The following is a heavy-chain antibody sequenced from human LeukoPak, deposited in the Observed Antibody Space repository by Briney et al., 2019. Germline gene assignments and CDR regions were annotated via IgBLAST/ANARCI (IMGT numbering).Heavy chain of an antibody. CDR1: GFTFSSYE. CDR2: ISSSGSTI. D-gene: IGHD5-24*01. Sequence: PGGSLRLSCAASGFTFSSYEMNWVRQAPGKGLEWVSYISSSGSTIYYADSVKGRFTISRDNAKNSLYLQMNSLRAEDTAVYYCARDQEMATHWVYGMDVWGQGTTVTVSS. V-gene: IGHV3-48*03. CDR3: ARDQEMATHWVYGMDV. J-gene: IGHJ6*02.